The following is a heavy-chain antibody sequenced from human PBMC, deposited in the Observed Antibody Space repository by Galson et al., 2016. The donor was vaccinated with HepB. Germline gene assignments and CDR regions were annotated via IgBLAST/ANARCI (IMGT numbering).Heavy chain of an antibody. CDR2: INADGSWR. D-gene: IGHD3-10*01. CDR1: GFSFSNSW. Sequence: SLRLSCAVSGFSFSNSWMTWVRQTPEKGLEWVADINADGSWRAYMDSVKGRFTISRDNVNNLLYLQMSGLRVEDTALYFCARDPAFGALDYWGQGSLVMVSS. V-gene: IGHV3-7*01. J-gene: IGHJ4*02. CDR3: ARDPAFGALDY.